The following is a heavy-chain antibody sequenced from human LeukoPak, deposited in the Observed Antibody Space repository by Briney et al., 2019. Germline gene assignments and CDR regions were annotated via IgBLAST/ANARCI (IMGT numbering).Heavy chain of an antibody. V-gene: IGHV4-30-4*01. CDR1: GGSISSGDYY. D-gene: IGHD3-10*01. CDR2: IYYSGST. CDR3: ARYYYGSGIEDWFDP. J-gene: IGHJ5*02. Sequence: SETLSLTCTVSGGSISSGDYYWSWIRQPPGEGLEWIGYIYYSGSTYYNPSLKSRVTISVDTSKNQFSLKLSSVTAADTAVYYCARYYYGSGIEDWFDPWGQGTLVTVSS.